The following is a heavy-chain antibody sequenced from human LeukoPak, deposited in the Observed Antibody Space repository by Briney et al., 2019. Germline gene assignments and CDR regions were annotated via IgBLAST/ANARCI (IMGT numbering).Heavy chain of an antibody. CDR1: GYSFTSYW. D-gene: IGHD4-17*01. J-gene: IGHJ4*02. CDR2: IYPGDSDT. CDR3: ARHTEGRYGDYGPFDY. Sequence: GESLKISCKGSGYSFTSYWIGWVRQMPGKGLEWMGIIYPGDSDTRYSPSFQGQVTISADKSISTAYLQWSSLKASDTAMYYCARHTEGRYGDYGPFDYWGQGTLVTVSS. V-gene: IGHV5-51*01.